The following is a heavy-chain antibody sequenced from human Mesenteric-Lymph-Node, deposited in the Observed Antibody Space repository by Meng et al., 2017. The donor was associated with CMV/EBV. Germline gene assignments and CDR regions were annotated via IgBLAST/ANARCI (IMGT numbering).Heavy chain of an antibody. D-gene: IGHD2-2*01. J-gene: IGHJ3*02. Sequence: SETLSLTCTVSGASISSNIYYWGWIRQPPGKGLEWIGNIYYSGSTNYNPSLKSRVTISVDTSKNQFSLKLSSVTAADTAVYYCATYCSSTSCHRGAFDIWGQGTMVTVSS. CDR1: GASISSNIYY. CDR2: IYYSGST. V-gene: IGHV4-61*05. CDR3: ATYCSSTSCHRGAFDI.